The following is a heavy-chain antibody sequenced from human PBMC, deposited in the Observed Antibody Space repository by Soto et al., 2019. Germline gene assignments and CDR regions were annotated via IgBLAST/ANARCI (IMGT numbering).Heavy chain of an antibody. CDR1: GYTFTGYY. CDR2: INPNSGGT. J-gene: IGHJ5*02. Sequence: EASVKVSCKASGYTFTGYYMHWVRQAPGQGLEWMGWINPNSGGTNYAQKFQGRVTMTRDTSISTAYMELSRLRSDDTAVYYCARGYCTNGVCYWLDPWGQGTLVTVSS. CDR3: ARGYCTNGVCYWLDP. D-gene: IGHD2-8*01. V-gene: IGHV1-2*02.